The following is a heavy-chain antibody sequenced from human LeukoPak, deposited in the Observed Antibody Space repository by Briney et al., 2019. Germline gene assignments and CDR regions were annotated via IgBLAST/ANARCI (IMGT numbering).Heavy chain of an antibody. CDR1: GGSISSNNW. J-gene: IGHJ3*02. CDR3: ARANNNDWTSDAFDI. Sequence: PSETLSLTCAVSGGSISSNNWWNWLRQPPGKGLEWIGEIFHSGSTNYNPSPKRRVTMSVDKPKNQFSLKLSSVTAADTSVYYCARANNNDWTSDAFDIWGQGTMVSVSS. V-gene: IGHV4-4*02. D-gene: IGHD3-9*01. CDR2: IFHSGST.